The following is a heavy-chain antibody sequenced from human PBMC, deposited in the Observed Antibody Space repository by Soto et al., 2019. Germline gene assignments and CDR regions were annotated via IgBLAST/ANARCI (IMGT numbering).Heavy chain of an antibody. Sequence: QVQLVESGGGVVQPGRSLRLSCAASGFTFSSYGMHWVRQAPGKGLEWVAVIWYDGSNKYYADSVRGRFTVSRDDSKNTRYLQMNSLRAEDTAIYYCVLAASAGGFDYWGQGTLVTVSS. CDR1: GFTFSSYG. V-gene: IGHV3-33*01. J-gene: IGHJ4*02. CDR2: IWYDGSNK. D-gene: IGHD6-13*01. CDR3: VLAASAGGFDY.